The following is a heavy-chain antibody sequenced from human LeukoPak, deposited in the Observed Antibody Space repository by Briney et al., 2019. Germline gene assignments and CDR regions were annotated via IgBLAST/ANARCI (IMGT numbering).Heavy chain of an antibody. V-gene: IGHV3-23*03. CDR2: IYSDNT. CDR1: GFTFSSYA. D-gene: IGHD5-12*01. Sequence: GGSLRLSCAASGFTFSSYAMSWVRQAPGKGLEWVSFIYSDNTHYSDSVKGRFTISRDNSKNTLYLQMNSLRAEDTAVYYCANSYSGYDVAFDYWGQGTLVTVSS. J-gene: IGHJ4*02. CDR3: ANSYSGYDVAFDY.